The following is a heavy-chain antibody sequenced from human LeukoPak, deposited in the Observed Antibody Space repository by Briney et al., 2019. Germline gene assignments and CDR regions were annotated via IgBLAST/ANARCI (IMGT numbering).Heavy chain of an antibody. J-gene: IGHJ4*02. V-gene: IGHV3-15*01. CDR1: GFTFSNAW. Sequence: GGSRRLACAASGFTFSNAWMTWVRQAQGKWLEWVGRIKSKTDGGTTDYAAPVKGRFTISRDDSKNTLYLQMNSLKTEDTAVYYCTREAVTANGYFDYWGQGTLVTVSS. D-gene: IGHD2-21*02. CDR3: TREAVTANGYFDY. CDR2: IKSKTDGGTT.